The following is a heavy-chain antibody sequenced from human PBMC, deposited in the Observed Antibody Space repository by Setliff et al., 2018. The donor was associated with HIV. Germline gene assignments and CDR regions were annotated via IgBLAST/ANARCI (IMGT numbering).Heavy chain of an antibody. J-gene: IGHJ4*02. CDR2: IYPGDSDT. CDR1: GYSFGDYW. CDR3: AGPQGSDFGSGSPYYFDY. V-gene: IGHV5-51*01. Sequence: PGESLKIPCECPGYSFGDYWIGWVRQMPGKGLEWMGIIYPGDSDTRYSPSFQGQVTISADKSISTAYLQWSSLKASDTAMYYCAGPQGSDFGSGSPYYFDYWGQGSLVTVSS. D-gene: IGHD3-10*01.